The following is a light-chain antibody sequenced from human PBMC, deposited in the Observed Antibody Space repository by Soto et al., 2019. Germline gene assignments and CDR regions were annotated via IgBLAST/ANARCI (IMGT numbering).Light chain of an antibody. Sequence: QSVLTQPASVSGSPGQSITISCTGTSSDVGGYNYVSWYQQHPGKAPKLMIYEVSNRPSGVSNRFSGSKSGNTASLTISGLQAEEEADYYCSSYTSSSTLVFGTGTKFTVL. J-gene: IGLJ1*01. CDR2: EVS. CDR3: SSYTSSSTLV. CDR1: SSDVGGYNY. V-gene: IGLV2-14*01.